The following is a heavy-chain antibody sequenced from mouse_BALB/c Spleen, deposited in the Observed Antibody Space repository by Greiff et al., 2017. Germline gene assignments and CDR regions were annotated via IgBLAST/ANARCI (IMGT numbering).Heavy chain of an antibody. V-gene: IGHV1-69*02. J-gene: IGHJ4*01. CDR3: TREGYYGNYYAMDY. CDR1: GYTFTSYW. CDR2: IYPSDSYT. Sequence: VQLQQPGAELVRPGASVKLSCKASGYTFTSYWINWVKQRPGQGLEWIGNIYPSDSYTNYNQKFKDKATLTVDKSSSTAYMQLSSPTSEDSAVYYCTREGYYGNYYAMDYWGQGTSVTVSS. D-gene: IGHD2-1*01.